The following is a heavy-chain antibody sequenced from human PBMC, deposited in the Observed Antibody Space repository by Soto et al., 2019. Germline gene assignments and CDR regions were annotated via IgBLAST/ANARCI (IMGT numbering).Heavy chain of an antibody. CDR3: AKERVAAAYVETSPFDF. CDR1: GFTFSSYG. J-gene: IGHJ4*02. CDR2: ISYDGSNK. D-gene: IGHD2-15*01. Sequence: GGSLRLSCAASGFTFSSYGMHWVRQAPGKGLEWVAVISYDGSNKYYADSVKGRFTISRDNSKDTLYLHMNSLRAEDTARYYCAKERVAAAYVETSPFDFWGQGTQVTVSS. V-gene: IGHV3-30*18.